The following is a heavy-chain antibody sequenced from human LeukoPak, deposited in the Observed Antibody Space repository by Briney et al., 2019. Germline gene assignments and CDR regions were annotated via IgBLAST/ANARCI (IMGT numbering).Heavy chain of an antibody. Sequence: PGGSLRLSCAVSGLSLSNVWMNWVRQAPGKGLEWVGLIKSKTAGGTTDFAAPVRGRFTISRDDSKNTLYLQMNSLTSEDTGVYYCMHGGGYYFEYWGQGTLVTVSS. CDR1: GLSLSNVW. CDR3: MHGGGYYFEY. D-gene: IGHD2-15*01. V-gene: IGHV3-15*07. CDR2: IKSKTAGGTT. J-gene: IGHJ4*02.